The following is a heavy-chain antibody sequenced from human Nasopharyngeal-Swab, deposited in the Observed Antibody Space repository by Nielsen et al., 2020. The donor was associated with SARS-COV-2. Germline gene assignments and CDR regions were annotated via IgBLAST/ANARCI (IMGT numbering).Heavy chain of an antibody. CDR3: ARDSPWQELDY. CDR2: ISSSGSTI. D-gene: IGHD1-1*01. Sequence: GGSLRLSCAASGFTFSDYYMSWIRQAPGKGLEWVSYISSSGSTIYYADSVKGRFTISRDNTKNTLYLQMNSLRAEDTAVYYCARDSPWQELDYWGQGTLVTVSS. V-gene: IGHV3-11*04. CDR1: GFTFSDYY. J-gene: IGHJ4*02.